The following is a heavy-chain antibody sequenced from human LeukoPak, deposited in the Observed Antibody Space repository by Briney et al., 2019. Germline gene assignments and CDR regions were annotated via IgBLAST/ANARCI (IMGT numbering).Heavy chain of an antibody. V-gene: IGHV4-34*01. CDR3: ARRQPSMRTSGGLVGHFEY. J-gene: IGHJ4*02. CDR1: GGSFSGYY. CDR2: VNSRGSA. Sequence: SETLSLTCAVYGGSFSGYYWSWIRQPPGKGLEWIGEVNSRGSATYSPSLRSRVSILPDTSKNQFSLTLTSVTAADTAVYYCARRQPSMRTSGGLVGHFEYWGQGILVIVSS. D-gene: IGHD3-16*02.